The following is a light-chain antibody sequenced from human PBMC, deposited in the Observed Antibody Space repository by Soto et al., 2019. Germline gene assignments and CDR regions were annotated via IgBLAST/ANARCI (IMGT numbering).Light chain of an antibody. CDR3: QHYNNWPPRYT. Sequence: EIVMTQSPATLSVSPGERATLSCRASQTISSNLAWYQHKPGQAPRLLIYDASTRATGIPARFSGSGSGTEFTLTFSSLQSEDFAVYYCQHYNNWPPRYTFGQGTKLEIK. CDR2: DAS. CDR1: QTISSN. J-gene: IGKJ2*01. V-gene: IGKV3-15*01.